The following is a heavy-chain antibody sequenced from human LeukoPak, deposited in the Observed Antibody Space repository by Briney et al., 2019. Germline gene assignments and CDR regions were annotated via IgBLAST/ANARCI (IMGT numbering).Heavy chain of an antibody. CDR2: INPNSGGT. V-gene: IGHV1-2*02. Sequence: GASVKVSCKASGYTFTGYYMHWVRQAPGQGLEWMGWINPNSGGTNYAQKFQGRVTMTRDTSISTAYMELSRPRSDDTAVYYCARDYCSGGSCYNGVWGQGTLVTVSS. CDR3: ARDYCSGGSCYNGV. J-gene: IGHJ4*02. CDR1: GYTFTGYY. D-gene: IGHD2-15*01.